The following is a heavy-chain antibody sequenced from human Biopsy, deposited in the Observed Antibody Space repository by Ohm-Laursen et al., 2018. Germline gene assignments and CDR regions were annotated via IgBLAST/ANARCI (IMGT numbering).Heavy chain of an antibody. J-gene: IGHJ5*02. Sequence: LSLTCTVSGGSISNNNYYWGWIRQPPGKGLEWIGSIFYRGSTHHKPSLKSRVNISVDTSKNQFSLKLNSVTAADTAVYYCARDYDTSGYYYVSWGQGTLVTVSS. CDR1: GGSISNNNYY. V-gene: IGHV4-39*01. CDR3: ARDYDTSGYYYVS. CDR2: IFYRGST. D-gene: IGHD3-22*01.